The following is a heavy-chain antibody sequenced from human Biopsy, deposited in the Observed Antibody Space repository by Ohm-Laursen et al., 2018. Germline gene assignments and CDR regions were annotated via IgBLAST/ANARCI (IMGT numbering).Heavy chain of an antibody. D-gene: IGHD4-17*01. J-gene: IGHJ4*02. CDR2: IGGSGGGT. V-gene: IGHV3-23*01. CDR3: AKPADSYGSEFYFDY. Sequence: GSLRLSCTASGLRFSMYAMSWVRQAPGKGLEWVSAIGGSGGGTYYADSVKGRFTISGDNSKNTLYLRMNSLRAEDTAVYYCAKPADSYGSEFYFDYWGQGTLVTVSS. CDR1: GLRFSMYA.